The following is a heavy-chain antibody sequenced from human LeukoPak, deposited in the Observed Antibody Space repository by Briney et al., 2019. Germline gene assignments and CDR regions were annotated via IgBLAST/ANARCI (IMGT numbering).Heavy chain of an antibody. CDR3: VRDSGDDHDAFDY. CDR2: IKQDGSKR. V-gene: IGHV3-7*01. Sequence: GGSLRLSCAASGFTFSTYWMIWVRQAPGKGLEWVANIKQDGSKRYYVDSVEGRFTISRDNAKKSLYLQMNSLRAEDTAVYYCVRDSGDDHDAFDYWGQGTLVTVSS. J-gene: IGHJ4*02. CDR1: GFTFSTYW. D-gene: IGHD1-1*01.